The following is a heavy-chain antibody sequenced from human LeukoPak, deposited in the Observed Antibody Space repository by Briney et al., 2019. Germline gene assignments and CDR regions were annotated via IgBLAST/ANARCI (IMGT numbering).Heavy chain of an antibody. CDR3: ARERGYSYGSDDY. CDR1: GGTFSSYT. Sequence: SVKVSCKASGGTFSSYTISWVRQAPGQGLEWMGRIIPILGIANYAQKFQGRVTITADKSTSTAYMELSSRRSEDTAVYYCARERGYSYGSDDYWGQGTLVTVSS. D-gene: IGHD5-18*01. V-gene: IGHV1-69*04. CDR2: IIPILGIA. J-gene: IGHJ4*02.